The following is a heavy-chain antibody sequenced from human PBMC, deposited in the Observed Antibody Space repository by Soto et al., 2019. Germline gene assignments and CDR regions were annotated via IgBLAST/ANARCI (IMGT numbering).Heavy chain of an antibody. Sequence: SQTLSLTCAISGDSVSSNNAAWNWIRQSPSRGLEWLGRTFYRSKWHSDYAESVKSRMTINTDTSKNQFSLKLSSVTAADTAVYYCARWGRFYDILTGPRSYYYGMDVWGQGTTVTVSS. D-gene: IGHD3-9*01. J-gene: IGHJ6*02. CDR2: TFYRSKWHS. CDR3: ARWGRFYDILTGPRSYYYGMDV. CDR1: GDSVSSNNAA. V-gene: IGHV6-1*01.